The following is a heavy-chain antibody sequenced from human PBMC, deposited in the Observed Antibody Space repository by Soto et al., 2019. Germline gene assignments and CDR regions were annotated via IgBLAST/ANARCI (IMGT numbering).Heavy chain of an antibody. J-gene: IGHJ6*02. CDR2: INPSGGST. Sequence: QVQLVQSGAEVKKPGASVKVSCKASGYTFTSYYMHWVRQAPGQGLEWMGIINPSGGSTSYAQKCQGRVNSTRDTSTSTVYMELSSLRSEDTAVYYCARVSKKAVGGFGGMDVWGQGTTVTVSS. D-gene: IGHD3-16*01. CDR3: ARVSKKAVGGFGGMDV. V-gene: IGHV1-46*01. CDR1: GYTFTSYY.